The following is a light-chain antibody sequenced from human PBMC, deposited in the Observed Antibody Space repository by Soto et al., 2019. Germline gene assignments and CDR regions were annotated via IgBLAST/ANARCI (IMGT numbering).Light chain of an antibody. V-gene: IGKV3-20*01. Sequence: EIVLTQSPGTLSLSPGQRATLSCRASQSVSSNSLAWYQQKPGQGPRLLIYGASSRATGIPDRFSGSGSGTDFTLTISRLEPEDFAVFYCHQYGTSPLTFGQGTRLEIK. CDR1: QSVSSNS. CDR3: HQYGTSPLT. CDR2: GAS. J-gene: IGKJ5*01.